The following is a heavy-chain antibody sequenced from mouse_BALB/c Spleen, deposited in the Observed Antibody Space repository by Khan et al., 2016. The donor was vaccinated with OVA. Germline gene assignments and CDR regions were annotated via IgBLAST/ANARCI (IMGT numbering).Heavy chain of an antibody. J-gene: IGHJ4*01. CDR2: INPYNVGT. CDR1: GYTFTSYV. Sequence: VQLQQSGPELVKPGASVKMSCKASGYTFTSYVMHWVKQKPGQGLEWIGYINPYNVGTIHNEKFRGKATLTSDKSSSTADQELSSLTTEHSAVYYCARDSSSPYYAMDYWGQGTSVTVSS. V-gene: IGHV1S136*01. D-gene: IGHD1-1*01. CDR3: ARDSSSPYYAMDY.